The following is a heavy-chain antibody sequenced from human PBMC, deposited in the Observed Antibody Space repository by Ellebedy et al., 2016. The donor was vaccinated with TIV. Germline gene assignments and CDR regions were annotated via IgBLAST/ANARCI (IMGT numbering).Heavy chain of an antibody. J-gene: IGHJ4*02. CDR2: IGPVGETV. CDR3: VTHPLSQWLRFCEN. V-gene: IGHV3-11*01. D-gene: IGHD6-19*01. Sequence: PGGSLRLSCVVSGVNFADYYMSWIRQPPGRGLQRVASIGPVGETVFLADSVEGRLSISRDNTKNSLFLHMSSLRVDDTAIYYCVTHPLSQWLRFCENWGQGALVTVAS. CDR1: GVNFADYY.